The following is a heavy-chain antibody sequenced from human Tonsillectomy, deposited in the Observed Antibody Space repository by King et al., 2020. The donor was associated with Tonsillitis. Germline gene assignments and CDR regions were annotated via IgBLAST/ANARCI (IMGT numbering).Heavy chain of an antibody. V-gene: IGHV3-74*01. CDR2: INSDGSST. CDR3: ARGTPGYADRRLY. J-gene: IGHJ4*02. Sequence: QLVQSGGGLVQPGGSLRLSCAASGFTFSSDWMHWVRQAPGMGLVWVSRINSDGSSTYYADSLKGRFTISRANAKNTLYLQMNSLRAEDTAVYYCARGTPGYADRRLYWGEGTLVTVSS. D-gene: IGHD2-2*01. CDR1: GFTFSSDW.